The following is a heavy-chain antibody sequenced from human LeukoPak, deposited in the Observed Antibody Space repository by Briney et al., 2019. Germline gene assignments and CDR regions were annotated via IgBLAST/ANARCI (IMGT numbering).Heavy chain of an antibody. D-gene: IGHD6-13*01. V-gene: IGHV1-2*02. J-gene: IGHJ5*02. CDR3: ARLDIGAAAVWFDP. CDR1: GYIFSGYY. CDR2: INPNGGGT. Sequence: ASVKVSCKASGYIFSGYYIYWVRQAPGQGLEWMGWINPNGGGTNYAQKFQGRVTMTRDTSISTAYMELSRLTSDDTAVYYCARLDIGAAAVWFDPWGQGTLVTVSS.